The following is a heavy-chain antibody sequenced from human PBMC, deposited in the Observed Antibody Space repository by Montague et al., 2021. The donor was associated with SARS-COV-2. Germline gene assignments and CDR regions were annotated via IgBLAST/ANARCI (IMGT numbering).Heavy chain of an antibody. CDR2: IYYSGGI. CDR3: ARAVSVRRAVNWFDP. J-gene: IGHJ5*02. D-gene: IGHD3-10*01. V-gene: IGHV4-59*11. Sequence: SETLSLTRTVSGGSMSDHYWAWIRQPPGKGLEWLAYIYYSGGINSNASLKSRVSMSVDTSKNQFSLKLISVTAADTAVYYCARAVSVRRAVNWFDPWGQGTLVTVSS. CDR1: GGSMSDHY.